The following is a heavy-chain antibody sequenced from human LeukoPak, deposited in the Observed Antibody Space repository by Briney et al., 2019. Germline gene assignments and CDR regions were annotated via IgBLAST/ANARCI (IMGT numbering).Heavy chain of an antibody. V-gene: IGHV1-2*04. J-gene: IGHJ6*04. CDR1: GYTFTGYY. CDR3: ARAQVVVVAASVYYYYGMDV. D-gene: IGHD2-15*01. CDR2: INPNSGGT. Sequence: ASVKVSCKASGYTFTGYYMQWVRQAPGQGLEWMGWINPNSGGTNYAQKFQGWVTMTRDTSISTAYMELSRLRSDDTAVYYCARAQVVVVAASVYYYYGMDVWGKGTTVTVSS.